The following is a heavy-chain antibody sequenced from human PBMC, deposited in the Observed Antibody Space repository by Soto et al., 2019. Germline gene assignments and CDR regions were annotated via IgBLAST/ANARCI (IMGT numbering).Heavy chain of an antibody. V-gene: IGHV1-69*13. Sequence: ASVKVSCKASGGTFSSYAISWVRQAPGQGLEWMGGIIPIFGTANYAQKFQGSVTITADESTSTAYMELSSLRSEDTAVYYCARGKEGHYYDSSGYYSYWGQGTLVTVSS. CDR2: IIPIFGTA. CDR1: GGTFSSYA. CDR3: ARGKEGHYYDSSGYYSY. D-gene: IGHD3-22*01. J-gene: IGHJ4*02.